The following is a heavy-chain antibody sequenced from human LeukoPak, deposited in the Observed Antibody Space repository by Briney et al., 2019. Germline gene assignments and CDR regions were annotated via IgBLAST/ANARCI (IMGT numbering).Heavy chain of an antibody. CDR3: ARDDTSAHFFDY. CDR1: GFTFDDYA. D-gene: IGHD3-10*01. J-gene: IGHJ4*02. V-gene: IGHV3-9*01. CDR2: ISWNSGSI. Sequence: GRSLRLSCAASGFTFDDYAMHWVRQAPGKGLEWVSGISWNSGSIGYADSVKGRFTISRDNAKNSLYRQMNTLRAEDTAVYYCARDDTSAHFFDYWGQGTLVTVSS.